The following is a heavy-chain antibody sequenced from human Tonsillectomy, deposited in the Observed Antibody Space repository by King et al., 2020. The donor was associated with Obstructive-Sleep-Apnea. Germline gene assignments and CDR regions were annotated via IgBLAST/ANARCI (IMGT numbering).Heavy chain of an antibody. CDR2: IWYDGSNK. V-gene: IGHV3-33*01. Sequence: VQLVESGGGVVQPGRSLRLSCAASGFTFSSYGMHWVRQAPGKGLEWVAVIWYDGSNKYYADSVQGRFTISRDNSKNTLYLQMNSLRAEETAVYYCARDPGGSGGMDYWGQGTLVTVSS. D-gene: IGHD3-10*01. J-gene: IGHJ4*02. CDR3: ARDPGGSGGMDY. CDR1: GFTFSSYG.